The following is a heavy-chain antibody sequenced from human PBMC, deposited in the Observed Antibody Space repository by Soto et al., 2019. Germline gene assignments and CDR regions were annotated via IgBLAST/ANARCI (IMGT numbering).Heavy chain of an antibody. D-gene: IGHD4-4*01. CDR3: AKMTTVPPGSYFDY. Sequence: EVQLLESGGGLVQPGGSLRLSCAASGFTFSSYAMRWVRQAPGKGLEWVSAISGSGGSTYYADSVKGRFTISRDNSKNKLYLQMNSLRAEDTAVYYCAKMTTVPPGSYFDYWGQGTLVTVSS. CDR2: ISGSGGST. V-gene: IGHV3-23*01. CDR1: GFTFSSYA. J-gene: IGHJ4*02.